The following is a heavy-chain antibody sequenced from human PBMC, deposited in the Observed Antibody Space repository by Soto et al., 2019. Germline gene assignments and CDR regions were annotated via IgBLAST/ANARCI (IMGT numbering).Heavy chain of an antibody. V-gene: IGHV3-33*01. CDR2: IWYDGSNK. J-gene: IGHJ6*02. D-gene: IGHD6-6*01. CDR1: GFTFSSYG. Sequence: QVQLVESGGGVVQPGRSLRLSCAASGFTFSSYGMHWVRQAPGKGLEWVAVIWYDGSNKYYADSVKGRFTISRDNSKNTLYLQMNSLRAEDTAVYYCARVPPEGYSSSSFWMGMDVWGQGTTVTVSS. CDR3: ARVPPEGYSSSSFWMGMDV.